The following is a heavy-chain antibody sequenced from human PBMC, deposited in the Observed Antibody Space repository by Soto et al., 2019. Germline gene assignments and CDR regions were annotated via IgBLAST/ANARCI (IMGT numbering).Heavy chain of an antibody. CDR2: INPSGGTT. J-gene: IGHJ4*02. Sequence: ASVKVSCKASGYTFTRYNVHWVRQAPGQGLEWMAIINPSGGTTYYVQKFEGRVTLTTDTSTSTVYMELSSLRSDDTAVYYCARVRGGGSEYFFDYWGQGTLVTVSS. D-gene: IGHD2-15*01. CDR3: ARVRGGGSEYFFDY. CDR1: GYTFTRYN. V-gene: IGHV1-46*01.